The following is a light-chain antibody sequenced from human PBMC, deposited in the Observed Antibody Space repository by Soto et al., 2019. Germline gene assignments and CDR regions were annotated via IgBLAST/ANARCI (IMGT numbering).Light chain of an antibody. CDR2: GAS. Sequence: EIVMTQSPATLSVSPGERATLSCRASQSVGSNLAWYQQKPGQAPRLLIYGASTRATGIPDRFSGSGSGTEFPLTISSLQSEDFAIYFCQQYNNWPPDRTFGQGTKVEIK. V-gene: IGKV3-15*01. J-gene: IGKJ1*01. CDR3: QQYNNWPPDRT. CDR1: QSVGSN.